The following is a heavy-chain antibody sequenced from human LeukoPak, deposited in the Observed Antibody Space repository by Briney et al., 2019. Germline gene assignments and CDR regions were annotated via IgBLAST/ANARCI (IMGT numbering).Heavy chain of an antibody. J-gene: IGHJ4*02. CDR2: IWYDGSNK. Sequence: PGGSLRLSCAASGFTFSSYGMHWVRQAPGKGLEWVAVIWYDGSNKYYADSVKGRFTISRDNSKNTLYLQINSLRAEDTAVYYCARDRDYYDSSGYYPIWGQGTLVTVSS. CDR1: GFTFSSYG. CDR3: ARDRDYYDSSGYYPI. D-gene: IGHD3-22*01. V-gene: IGHV3-33*01.